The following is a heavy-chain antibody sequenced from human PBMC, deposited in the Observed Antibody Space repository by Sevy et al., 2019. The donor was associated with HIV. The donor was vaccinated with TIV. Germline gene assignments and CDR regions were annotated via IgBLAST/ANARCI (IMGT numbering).Heavy chain of an antibody. J-gene: IGHJ4*02. CDR2: ISYDARKK. CDR3: ARLVGYCSGGRCSIIDF. D-gene: IGHD2-15*01. Sequence: GGSLRLSCAASGFGLSNHAMIWVRQAPGKGLEWVAGISYDARKKYYADSVRGRFAISSDDSKNMLYLKMNSLTTEDTAVYYCARLVGYCSGGRCSIIDFWGQGTLVTVSS. V-gene: IGHV3-30*01. CDR1: GFGLSNHA.